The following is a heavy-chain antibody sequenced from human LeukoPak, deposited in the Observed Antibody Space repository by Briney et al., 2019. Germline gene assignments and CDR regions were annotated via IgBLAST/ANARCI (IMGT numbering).Heavy chain of an antibody. J-gene: IGHJ5*02. CDR2: INPDGGGT. V-gene: IGHV1-2*02. Sequence: ASVKGSCKASGYTFSASYIHWVRQAPGQGLEWMAWINPDGGGTTYAQNFEGRVTVTRDTSISTVYMDLNSLKSDDTAVYYCARGLLRELKGFDPWGQGTLVTVSS. D-gene: IGHD1-7*01. CDR1: GYTFSASY. CDR3: ARGLLRELKGFDP.